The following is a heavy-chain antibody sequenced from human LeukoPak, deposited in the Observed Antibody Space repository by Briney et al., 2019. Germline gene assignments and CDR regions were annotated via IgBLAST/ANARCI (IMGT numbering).Heavy chain of an antibody. J-gene: IGHJ5*02. CDR2: INTNTGNP. Sequence: ASVKVSCKASGYTFTSYAMNWVRQAPGQGLEWMGWINTNTGNPTYAQGFTGQFVFSLDTSVSTAYLQISSLKAEDTAVYYCARARDSSSWYRSEWNWFDPWGQGTLVTVSS. CDR3: ARARDSSSWYRSEWNWFDP. D-gene: IGHD6-13*01. CDR1: GYTFTSYA. V-gene: IGHV7-4-1*02.